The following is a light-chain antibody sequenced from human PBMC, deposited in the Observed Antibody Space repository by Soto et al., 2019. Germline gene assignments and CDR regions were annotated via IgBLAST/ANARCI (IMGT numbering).Light chain of an antibody. Sequence: EIVLTQSPGTLSLSQGERATLSCRASQSVSSSYLAWYQQKPGQAPRLLIYGASSRATGIPGRFSGSGSGTDFTLTISRLEPEDFAMYYCQQYGRSPFTFGPGTKVDI. CDR2: GAS. J-gene: IGKJ3*01. CDR3: QQYGRSPFT. V-gene: IGKV3-20*01. CDR1: QSVSSSY.